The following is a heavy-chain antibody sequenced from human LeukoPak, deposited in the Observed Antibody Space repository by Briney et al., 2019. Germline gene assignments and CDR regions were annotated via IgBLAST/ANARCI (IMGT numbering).Heavy chain of an antibody. D-gene: IGHD5-12*01. J-gene: IGHJ4*02. Sequence: ASVKVSCKASGGTFSSYAISWVRQAPGQGLEWMGGIIPISGTANYAQKFQGRVTITADESTSTAYMELSSLRSEDTAVYYCASSGPTYSGYDYYFDYWGQGTLVTVSS. CDR1: GGTFSSYA. V-gene: IGHV1-69*13. CDR2: IIPISGTA. CDR3: ASSGPTYSGYDYYFDY.